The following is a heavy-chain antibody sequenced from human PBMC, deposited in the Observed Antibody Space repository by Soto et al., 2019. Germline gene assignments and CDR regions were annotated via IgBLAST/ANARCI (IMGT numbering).Heavy chain of an antibody. CDR3: ARDGGLYAMDV. D-gene: IGHD2-8*01. CDR1: GYSISSGGYY. Sequence: QVQLQESGPGLVKPSETLSLTCSVSGYSISSGGYYWGWIRQHPGKGLEWIGYIYDSGYTSYNPSLKSRVSISLDKSQNQFSLRLNSVTAADTAVHYCARDGGLYAMDVWGQGTTVIVSS. CDR2: IYDSGYT. V-gene: IGHV4-31*03. J-gene: IGHJ6*02.